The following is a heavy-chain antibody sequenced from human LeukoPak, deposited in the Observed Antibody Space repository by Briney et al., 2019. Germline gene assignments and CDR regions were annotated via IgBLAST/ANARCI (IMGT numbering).Heavy chain of an antibody. CDR2: IYYSGST. J-gene: IGHJ4*02. Sequence: SETLSLTCTVSGGSISSYYWSWIRQPPGKGLEWIGYIYYSGSTNYNPSLKSRVTISVDTSKNQFSLKLSSVTAADTAMYYCARDRGLAYWGQGTLVTVSS. CDR3: ARDRGLAY. D-gene: IGHD5-12*01. CDR1: GGSISSYY. V-gene: IGHV4-59*01.